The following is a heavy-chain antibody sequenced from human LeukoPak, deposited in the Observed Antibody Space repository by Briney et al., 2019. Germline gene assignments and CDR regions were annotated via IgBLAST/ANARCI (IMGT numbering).Heavy chain of an antibody. D-gene: IGHD4-23*01. CDR3: ARDRYRGGGNSRRTSFPIDY. V-gene: IGHV3-30-3*01. Sequence: GRSLRLSCAASGFTFSSYAMHWVRQAPGKGLEWVAVISYDGSNKYYADSVKGRFTISRDNSKNTLYLQMNSLRAEDTAVYYCARDRYRGGGNSRRTSFPIDYWGQGTLVTVSS. CDR2: ISYDGSNK. CDR1: GFTFSSYA. J-gene: IGHJ4*02.